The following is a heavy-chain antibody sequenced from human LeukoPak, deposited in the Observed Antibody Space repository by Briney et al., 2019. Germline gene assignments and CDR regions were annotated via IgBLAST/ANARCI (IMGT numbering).Heavy chain of an antibody. Sequence: GGSLRLSCAASGFTFSSYAMHWVRQAPGKGLEWVAVISYDGSNKYYADSVKGRFTISRDNSKNTLYLQMNSLRAEDTAVYYCARDAMVVVVTFAFDIWGQGTMVTVSS. D-gene: IGHD3-22*01. CDR1: GFTFSSYA. J-gene: IGHJ3*02. CDR3: ARDAMVVVVTFAFDI. CDR2: ISYDGSNK. V-gene: IGHV3-30-3*01.